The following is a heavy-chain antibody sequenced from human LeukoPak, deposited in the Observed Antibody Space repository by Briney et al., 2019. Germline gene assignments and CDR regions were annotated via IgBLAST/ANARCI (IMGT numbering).Heavy chain of an antibody. CDR2: ISSSSTYI. CDR3: ARDHPYGSGSYDFDY. Sequence: PGGSLRLSCAASGFSFSSYAMNWVRQAPGKGLEWVSSISSSSTYIYYADSLKGRFTISRDNAKNPLYLQMNSLRAEDTAVYYCARDHPYGSGSYDFDYWGQGTLVTVSS. V-gene: IGHV3-21*01. D-gene: IGHD3-10*01. J-gene: IGHJ4*02. CDR1: GFSFSSYA.